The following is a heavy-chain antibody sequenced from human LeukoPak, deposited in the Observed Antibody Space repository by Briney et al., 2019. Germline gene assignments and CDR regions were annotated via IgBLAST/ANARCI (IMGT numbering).Heavy chain of an antibody. J-gene: IGHJ4*02. CDR3: AREDYGDYPIDY. CDR1: GFTFDDYA. V-gene: IGHV3-43D*03. CDR2: ISWDGGTT. Sequence: GGSLRLSCAASGFTFDDYAMHWVRQPPGKGLEWVSLISWDGGTTYYADSVKGRFTISRDNAKNSLYLQMNSLRAEDTAVYYCAREDYGDYPIDYWGQGTLVTVSS. D-gene: IGHD4-17*01.